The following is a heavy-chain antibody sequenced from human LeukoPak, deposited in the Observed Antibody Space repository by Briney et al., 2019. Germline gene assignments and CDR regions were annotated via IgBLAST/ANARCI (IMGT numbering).Heavy chain of an antibody. CDR2: IYHSGST. V-gene: IGHV4-38-2*02. D-gene: IGHD6-19*01. J-gene: IGHJ6*02. Sequence: SETLSLTCTVSGYSISSGYYWGWIRPPPGKGLEWIGSIYHSGSTYYNPSLKSRVTISVDTSKNQFSLKLSSVTAADTAVYYCAGQIVAGPQDYYYGMDVWGQGTTVTVSS. CDR3: AGQIVAGPQDYYYGMDV. CDR1: GYSISSGYY.